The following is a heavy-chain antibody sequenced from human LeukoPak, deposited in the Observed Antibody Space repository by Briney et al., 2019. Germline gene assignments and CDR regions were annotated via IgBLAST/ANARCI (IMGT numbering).Heavy chain of an antibody. CDR3: ATPYFDFWSGYYRG. CDR2: LSGSGTST. J-gene: IGHJ4*02. V-gene: IGHV3-23*01. CDR1: GFTFSSYA. Sequence: GGSLRLSCEVSGFTFSSYALSWVRQAPGKGLEWVSALSGSGTSTYYADPVKGRFTISRDNSKNTLYLQMNSLRAEDTAVYYCATPYFDFWSGYYRGWGQGTLVTVSS. D-gene: IGHD3-3*01.